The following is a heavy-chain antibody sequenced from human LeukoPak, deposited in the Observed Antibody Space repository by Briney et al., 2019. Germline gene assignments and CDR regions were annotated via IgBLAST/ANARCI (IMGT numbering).Heavy chain of an antibody. CDR3: ATRQPIPVARGNYYYFGMDV. Sequence: GASVKDSCKAPGYTFTGYYLHWVRPAPGQGLEWMGWINPNSGGTNYAQKFQGRVTMTRDTSISTAYMELSRLRSDDTAVYYCATRQPIPVARGNYYYFGMDVWGQGTTVTVPS. V-gene: IGHV1-2*02. D-gene: IGHD6-19*01. J-gene: IGHJ6*02. CDR2: INPNSGGT. CDR1: GYTFTGYY.